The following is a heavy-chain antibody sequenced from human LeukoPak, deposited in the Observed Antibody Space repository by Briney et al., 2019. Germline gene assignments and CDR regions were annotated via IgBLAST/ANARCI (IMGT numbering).Heavy chain of an antibody. CDR2: ISAYNGNT. V-gene: IGHV1-18*01. D-gene: IGHD4-17*01. CDR3: ARDDYGDYPYYFDY. CDR1: GYTFTSDG. J-gene: IGHJ4*02. Sequence: ASVKVSCKASGYTFTSDGISWVRQAPGQGLEWMGWISAYNGNTNYAQKLQGRVTMTTDTSTSTAYMELRSLRSDDTAVYYCARDDYGDYPYYFDYWGQGTLVTVSS.